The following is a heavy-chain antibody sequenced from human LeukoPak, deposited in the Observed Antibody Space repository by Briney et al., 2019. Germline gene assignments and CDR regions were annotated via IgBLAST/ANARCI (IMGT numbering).Heavy chain of an antibody. Sequence: ASVKVSCKASGYTFSNYGISWVRQAPGQGLEWMGWISGYNGKTNYAQKLQGRVTMTTDTSTSTAYMELRSLRSDDTAVYYCARDHEARLLWFGDPQPWGQGTLVTVSS. D-gene: IGHD3-10*01. V-gene: IGHV1-18*01. J-gene: IGHJ5*02. CDR2: ISGYNGKT. CDR3: ARDHEARLLWFGDPQP. CDR1: GYTFSNYG.